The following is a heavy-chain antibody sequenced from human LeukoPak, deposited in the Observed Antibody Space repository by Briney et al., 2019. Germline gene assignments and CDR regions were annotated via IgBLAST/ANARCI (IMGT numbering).Heavy chain of an antibody. D-gene: IGHD6-13*01. CDR2: ISSSGSTI. CDR1: GFTFSSYE. J-gene: IGHJ4*02. V-gene: IGHV3-48*03. Sequence: WGSLRLSCAASGFTFSSYEMSWVRQAPGKGLEWVSYISSSGSTIYYADSVKGRFTISRDNAKNSLYLQMNSLKPEDTAVYYCDRVAEAAAFDSWGQGTLVTVSS. CDR3: DRVAEAAAFDS.